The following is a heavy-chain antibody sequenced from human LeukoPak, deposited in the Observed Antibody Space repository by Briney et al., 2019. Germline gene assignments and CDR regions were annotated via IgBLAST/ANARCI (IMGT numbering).Heavy chain of an antibody. CDR1: GGSLSGYY. CDR2: INHSGST. Sequence: PSETLSLTCAVYGGSLSGYYWSWIRQPPGKGLEWIGEINHSGSTNYNPSLKSRVTISVDTSKNQFSLKLSSVTAADTAVYYCARGSITMIVVVISPVAFDIWGQGTMVTVSS. V-gene: IGHV4-34*01. CDR3: ARGSITMIVVVISPVAFDI. J-gene: IGHJ3*02. D-gene: IGHD3-22*01.